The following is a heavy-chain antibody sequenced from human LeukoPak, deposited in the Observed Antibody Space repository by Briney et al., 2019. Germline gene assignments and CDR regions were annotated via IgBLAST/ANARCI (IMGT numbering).Heavy chain of an antibody. CDR2: ISSSSSYI. D-gene: IGHD6-19*01. J-gene: IGHJ5*02. CDR3: ARDQIAVAGMNWFDP. V-gene: IGHV3-21*01. Sequence: GGSLRLSCAASGFTFSSYSMNWVRQAPGKGLEWVSSISSSSSYIYYADSVKGRFTISRDNAKNSLYLQMNSLRAEDTAVYYCARDQIAVAGMNWFDPWGQGTLVTVSS. CDR1: GFTFSSYS.